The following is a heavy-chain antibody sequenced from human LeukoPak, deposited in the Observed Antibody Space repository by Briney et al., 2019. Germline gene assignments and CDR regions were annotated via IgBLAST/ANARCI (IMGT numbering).Heavy chain of an antibody. V-gene: IGHV6-1*01. Sequence: TSQTLSLTCAISGDSVSTNSATWNWIRQSPSRGLEWLGRTYYRSKWYNGYAVSVKSRITINPDTSKNQFSLQLNSVTPEDTAVYYCARDQGLGRYAFDIWGQGTMVTVSS. CDR3: ARDQGLGRYAFDI. J-gene: IGHJ3*02. CDR2: TYYRSKWYN. D-gene: IGHD7-27*01. CDR1: GDSVSTNSAT.